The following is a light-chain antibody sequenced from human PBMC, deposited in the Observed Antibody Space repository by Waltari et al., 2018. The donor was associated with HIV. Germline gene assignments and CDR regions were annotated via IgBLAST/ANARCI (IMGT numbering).Light chain of an antibody. Sequence: HSALTPPASVSGSPGQSITMSCTGTSSDLGTYNFVSWYQHHPGKTPKLLIYELSSRPSGVSNRFSASKSGKTASLTISGLQADDEADYYCSTYTRDSRFVFETGPSVTVL. CDR2: ELS. CDR1: SSDLGTYNF. V-gene: IGLV2-14*01. J-gene: IGLJ1*01. CDR3: STYTRDSRFV.